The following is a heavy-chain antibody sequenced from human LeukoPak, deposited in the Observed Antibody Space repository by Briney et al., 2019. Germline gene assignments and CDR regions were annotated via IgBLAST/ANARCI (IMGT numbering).Heavy chain of an antibody. Sequence: GGSLRLSCAASGFTFSNYAMNWVRQAPGKGLEWVSTLSGSGGSTSYADSVKGRFTISRDNSKNTLYLQMNSLRAEDTAVCYCAREFWGSYRPFDYWGQGTLVTVSS. V-gene: IGHV3-23*01. CDR2: LSGSGGST. CDR1: GFTFSNYA. J-gene: IGHJ4*02. CDR3: AREFWGSYRPFDY. D-gene: IGHD3-16*02.